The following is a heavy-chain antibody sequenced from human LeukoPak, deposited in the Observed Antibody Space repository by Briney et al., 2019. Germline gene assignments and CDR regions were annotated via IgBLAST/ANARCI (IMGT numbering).Heavy chain of an antibody. CDR1: GFTFSRYW. CDR2: IKEDGSEN. D-gene: IGHD1-1*01. CDR3: ARQRYSDY. J-gene: IGHJ4*02. V-gene: IGHV3-7*01. Sequence: GGSLRLSCAASGFTFSRYWMTWVRQAPGKGVEWVANIKEDGSENSYVESVKGRFTISRDNAKNSLYLQLNSLRAEDTAVYFCARQRYSDYWGQGTLVTVSS.